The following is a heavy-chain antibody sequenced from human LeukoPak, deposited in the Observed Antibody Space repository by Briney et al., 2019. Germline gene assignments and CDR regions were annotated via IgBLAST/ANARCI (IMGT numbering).Heavy chain of an antibody. CDR2: INANSGVT. CDR3: ARMYSSSSYGYYFDY. J-gene: IGHJ4*02. V-gene: IGHV1-2*02. Sequence: VASVKVSCKASGYTFTGYYMHWVRQAPGQGLEWMGWINANSGVTDYAQNFQGRVTMTRDTSISTAYMELSRLRSDDTAIYYCARMYSSSSYGYYFDYWGQGTLVTVSS. CDR1: GYTFTGYY. D-gene: IGHD6-13*01.